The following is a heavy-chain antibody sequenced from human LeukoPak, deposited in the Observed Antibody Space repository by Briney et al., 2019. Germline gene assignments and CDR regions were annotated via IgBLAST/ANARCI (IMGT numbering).Heavy chain of an antibody. CDR2: MYYSGST. V-gene: IGHV4-31*03. CDR1: GASISSSGNY. D-gene: IGHD3-3*01. J-gene: IGHJ5*02. Sequence: PSETLSLTCSVAGASISSSGNYWSWIRQHPGKGLEWIGNMYYSGSTYYNPSLESRLTISVDTSKNQFSLKLTSVTVADTAVYYCARPNRDFWSGYYNWFDPWGQGTLVTVSS. CDR3: ARPNRDFWSGYYNWFDP.